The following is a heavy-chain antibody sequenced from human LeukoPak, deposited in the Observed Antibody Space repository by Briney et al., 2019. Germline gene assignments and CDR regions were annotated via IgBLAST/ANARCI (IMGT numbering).Heavy chain of an antibody. V-gene: IGHV4-39*07. CDR1: GGSISSSSYY. J-gene: IGHJ4*02. Sequence: SETLSLTCTVSGGSISSSSYYWGWIRQPPGKGLEWIGSIYYSGSTYYNPSLKSRVTISVDTSKNQFSLKLSSVTAADTAVYYCAREEGKIDYWGQGTLVTVSS. CDR2: IYYSGST. CDR3: AREEGKIDY. D-gene: IGHD4-23*01.